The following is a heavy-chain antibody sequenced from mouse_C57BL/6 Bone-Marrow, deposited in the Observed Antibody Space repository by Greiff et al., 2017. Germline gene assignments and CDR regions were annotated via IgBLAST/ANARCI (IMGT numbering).Heavy chain of an antibody. CDR1: GFSLTSYG. V-gene: IGHV2-2*01. CDR2: IWSGGST. CDR3: ARNYYGSSYVYAMDY. Sequence: VKLQESGPGLVQPSQSLSITCTVSGFSLTSYGVHWVRQSPGKGLEWLGVIWSGGSTDYNAAFISRLSIRKDNSKSQVFFKMNSLQADDTAIYYCARNYYGSSYVYAMDYWGQGTSVTVSS. J-gene: IGHJ4*01. D-gene: IGHD1-1*01.